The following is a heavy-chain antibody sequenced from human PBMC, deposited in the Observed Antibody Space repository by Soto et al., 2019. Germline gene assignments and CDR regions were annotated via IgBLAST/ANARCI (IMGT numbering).Heavy chain of an antibody. CDR1: GGTFSSYA. Sequence: SVKVSCKASGGTFSSYAISWVRQAPGQGLEWMGGIIPIFGTANYAQKFQGRVTITADESTSTAYMELSSLRSEDTAVYYCARARQRTVTPHNFDYWGQGTLVTVSS. D-gene: IGHD4-4*01. CDR3: ARARQRTVTPHNFDY. V-gene: IGHV1-69*13. J-gene: IGHJ4*02. CDR2: IIPIFGTA.